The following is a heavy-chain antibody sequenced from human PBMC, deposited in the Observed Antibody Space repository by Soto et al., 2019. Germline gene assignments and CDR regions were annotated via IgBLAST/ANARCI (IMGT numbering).Heavy chain of an antibody. Sequence: ASVKVSCKASGYTFTSYDINWVRQATGQGLEWMGWMNPNSGNTGYAQKFQGRVTMTRNTSISTAYMELSSLRSEDTAVYYCARLQQYYGGKPGDAFDIWGQGTMVTVSS. V-gene: IGHV1-8*01. CDR1: GYTFTSYD. D-gene: IGHD4-17*01. CDR2: MNPNSGNT. J-gene: IGHJ3*02. CDR3: ARLQQYYGGKPGDAFDI.